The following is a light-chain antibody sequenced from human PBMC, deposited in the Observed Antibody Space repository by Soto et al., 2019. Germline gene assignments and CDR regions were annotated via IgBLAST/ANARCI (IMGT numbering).Light chain of an antibody. CDR2: DAS. V-gene: IGKV1-33*01. J-gene: IGKJ5*01. Sequence: DIQMTQSPSALSASVGDRVTITCRASQSIKTWLAWYQRKPGRAPKLLIYDASNLEAGVPSRFRGSGSGTDFTFTISRLQPEDIATYYCQQYENLPTFGQGTRLEIK. CDR3: QQYENLPT. CDR1: QSIKTW.